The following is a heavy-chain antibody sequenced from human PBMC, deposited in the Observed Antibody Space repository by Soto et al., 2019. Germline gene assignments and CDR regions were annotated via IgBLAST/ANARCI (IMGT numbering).Heavy chain of an antibody. J-gene: IGHJ5*02. CDR2: IIPIFGTA. CDR3: AEFGGYSYGNWFDL. V-gene: IGHV1-69*06. D-gene: IGHD5-18*01. Sequence: QVQLVQSGAEVKKPGSSVKVSCKASGGTFSSYAISWVRQAPGQGLEWMGVIIPIFGTANYAQKFQGRVTITAHKCTSTAYVELRSLISEYTAVYYWAEFGGYSYGNWFDLWGQGTLVTVSS. CDR1: GGTFSSYA.